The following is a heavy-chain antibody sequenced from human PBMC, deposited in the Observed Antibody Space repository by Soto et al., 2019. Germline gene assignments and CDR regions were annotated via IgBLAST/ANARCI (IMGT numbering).Heavy chain of an antibody. V-gene: IGHV3-30-3*01. CDR2: ISYDGSNK. J-gene: IGHJ5*02. CDR3: ARDLLPLECLLGFDP. CDR1: GFTFSSYA. Sequence: QVQLVESGGGVVQPGRSLRLSCAASGFTFSSYAMHWVRQAPGKGLEWVAVISYDGSNKYYADSVKGRFTISRDNSKNTLYLQMNSLRAEDTSVYYCARDLLPLECLLGFDPWGQGTLVTVSS. D-gene: IGHD3-3*01.